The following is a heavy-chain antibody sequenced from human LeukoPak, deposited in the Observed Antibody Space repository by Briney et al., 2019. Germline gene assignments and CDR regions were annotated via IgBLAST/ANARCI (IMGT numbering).Heavy chain of an antibody. CDR1: GFTFSSYK. D-gene: IGHD3-10*01. CDR3: AKEPYYYGSGSYYGH. V-gene: IGHV3-23*01. J-gene: IGHJ4*02. Sequence: GGSLRLSCAASGFTFSSYKMNWVRQAPGKGLEWVSAISGSGGSTYYADSVKGRFTISRDNSKNTLYLQMNSLRAEDTAVYYCAKEPYYYGSGSYYGHWGQGTLVTVSS. CDR2: ISGSGGST.